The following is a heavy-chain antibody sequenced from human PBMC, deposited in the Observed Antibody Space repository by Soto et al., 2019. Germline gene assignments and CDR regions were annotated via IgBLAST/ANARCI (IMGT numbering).Heavy chain of an antibody. CDR1: GFTFDDYA. Sequence: EVQLVESGGGLVQPGRSLRLSCAASGFTFDDYAMHWVRQAPGKGLEWVSGISWNSGSIGYADSVKGRFTISRDNAKNSLYLQMNSLRAEDTALYYCAKDMKRRYSSGWYVAFDIWGQGTMVTVSS. V-gene: IGHV3-9*01. D-gene: IGHD6-19*01. CDR3: AKDMKRRYSSGWYVAFDI. J-gene: IGHJ3*02. CDR2: ISWNSGSI.